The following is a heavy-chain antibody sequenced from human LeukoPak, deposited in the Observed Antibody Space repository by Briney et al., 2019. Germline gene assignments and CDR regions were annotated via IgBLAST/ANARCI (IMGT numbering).Heavy chain of an antibody. CDR3: AGAYYYDSSGLRAAYFDY. CDR2: INHSGST. CDR1: GGSFSGYY. J-gene: IGHJ4*02. Sequence: ASETLSLTCAVYGGSFSGYYWSWIRQPPGKGLEWIGEINHSGSTNYNPSLKSRVTISVDTSKNQFSLKLSSVTAADTAVYYCAGAYYYDSSGLRAAYFDYWGQGTLVTVSS. D-gene: IGHD3-22*01. V-gene: IGHV4-34*01.